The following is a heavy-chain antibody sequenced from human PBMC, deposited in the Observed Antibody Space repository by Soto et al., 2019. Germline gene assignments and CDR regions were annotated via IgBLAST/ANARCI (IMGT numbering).Heavy chain of an antibody. V-gene: IGHV1-69*01. CDR3: ARLGVGYYYDSSGYS. J-gene: IGHJ5*02. D-gene: IGHD3-22*01. Sequence: QVQLVQSGAEVKKPGSSVKVSCKASGGTFSSYAISWVRQAPGQGLEWMGGIIPIFGTANYAQKFQGRVTITADESTSTAYMELSCLRSEDTAVYYCARLGVGYYYDSSGYSWGQGTLVTVSS. CDR2: IIPIFGTA. CDR1: GGTFSSYA.